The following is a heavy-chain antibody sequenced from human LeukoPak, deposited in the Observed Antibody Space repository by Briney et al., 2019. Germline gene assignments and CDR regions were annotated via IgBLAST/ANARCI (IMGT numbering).Heavy chain of an antibody. D-gene: IGHD1-26*01. CDR2: IIPIFGTA. V-gene: IGHV1-69*13. CDR1: GGTFSSYA. J-gene: IGHJ3*02. Sequence: ASVKVSCKASGGTFSSYAISWVRQAPGQGLEWMGGIIPIFGTANYAQKFQGRVTITADESTSTAYMELSSLRSEDTAVYYCARESPESYSGSPRGAFGIWGQGTMVTVSS. CDR3: ARESPESYSGSPRGAFGI.